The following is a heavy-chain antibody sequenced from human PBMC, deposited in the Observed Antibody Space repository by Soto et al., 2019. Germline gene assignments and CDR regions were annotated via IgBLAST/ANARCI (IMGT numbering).Heavy chain of an antibody. CDR3: ATDLYDYIWGRNPSD. V-gene: IGHV1-24*01. CDR2: FDPEDGET. CDR1: GYTLTELS. Sequence: ASVKVSCKVSGYTLTELSMHWVRQAPGKGLEWMGGFDPEDGETIYAQKFQGRVTMTEDTSTDTAYMELSSLRSEDTAVYYCATDLYDYIWGRNPSDWGQGTLVTVSS. D-gene: IGHD3-16*01. J-gene: IGHJ4*02.